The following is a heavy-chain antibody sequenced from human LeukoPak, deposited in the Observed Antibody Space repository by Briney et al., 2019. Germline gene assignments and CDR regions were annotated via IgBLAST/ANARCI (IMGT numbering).Heavy chain of an antibody. D-gene: IGHD3-22*01. V-gene: IGHV3-23*01. J-gene: IGHJ4*02. CDR1: GFTFSSYA. CDR3: AISAYYYDTSGYYSVSYDY. CDR2: ISGSGGST. Sequence: GGSLRLSCAASGFTFSSYAMSWVRQAPGKGLGWVSAISGSGGSTYYADSVKGRFTISRDNSKNTLYLQMNSLRAEDTAVYYCAISAYYYDTSGYYSVSYDYWGQGTLVTVSS.